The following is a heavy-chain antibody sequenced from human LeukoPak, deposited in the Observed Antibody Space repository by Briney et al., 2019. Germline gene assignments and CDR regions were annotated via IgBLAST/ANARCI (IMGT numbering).Heavy chain of an antibody. D-gene: IGHD3-22*01. Sequence: PSETLTLTCAVYGGSFSGYYWSWIRQPPGKGLEWIGEINHSGSTNYNPSLKSRVTISVDTSKNQFSLKLSSVTAADTAVYYCARGDDSSGFTFDYWGQGTLVTVSS. CDR2: INHSGST. CDR1: GGSFSGYY. CDR3: ARGDDSSGFTFDY. V-gene: IGHV4-34*01. J-gene: IGHJ4*02.